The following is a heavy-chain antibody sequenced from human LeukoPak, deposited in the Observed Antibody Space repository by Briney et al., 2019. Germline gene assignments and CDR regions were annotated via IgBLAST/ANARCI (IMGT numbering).Heavy chain of an antibody. V-gene: IGHV4-38-2*02. D-gene: IGHD3-22*01. J-gene: IGHJ5*02. Sequence: GSLRLSCAASGFTFSSYAMSWIRQPPGKGLEWIGSIYHSGSTYYNPSLKSRVTISVDTSKNQFSLKLSSVTAADTAVYYCARDSGSPYYYDSSGSDWFDPWGQGTLVTVSS. CDR3: ARDSGSPYYYDSSGSDWFDP. CDR1: GFTFSSYA. CDR2: IYHSGST.